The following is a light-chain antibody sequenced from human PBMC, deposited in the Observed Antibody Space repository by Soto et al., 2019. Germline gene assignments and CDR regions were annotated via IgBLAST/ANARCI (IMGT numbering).Light chain of an antibody. CDR3: QQSYSTPFT. V-gene: IGKV1-39*01. CDR2: AAS. J-gene: IGKJ3*01. CDR1: QSISTY. Sequence: DIQMTQSPSSLSASVGDRVTITCRASQSISTYLNWYQQKPGKAPQLLIYAASSLQSGVPSRFSGSGSGTDFTLTISSLQPEDFATYYGQQSYSTPFTFGPGTKVDI.